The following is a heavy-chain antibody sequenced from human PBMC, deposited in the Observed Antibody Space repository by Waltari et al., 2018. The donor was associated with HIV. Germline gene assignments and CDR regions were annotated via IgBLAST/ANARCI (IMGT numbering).Heavy chain of an antibody. CDR1: GFTFSSYG. V-gene: IGHV3-30*18. CDR2: ISYDGSNK. J-gene: IGHJ6*02. D-gene: IGHD5-18*01. CDR3: AKPAAMASYGMDV. Sequence: QVQLVESGGGVVQPGRSLRLSCAASGFTFSSYGMHWVRQAPGKGLEWCAVISYDGSNKYYADSVKGRFTISRDNSKNTLYLQMNSLRAEDTAVYYCAKPAAMASYGMDVWGQGTTVTVSS.